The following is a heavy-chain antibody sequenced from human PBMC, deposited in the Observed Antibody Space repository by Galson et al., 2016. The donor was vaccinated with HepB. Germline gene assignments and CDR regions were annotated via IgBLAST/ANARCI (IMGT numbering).Heavy chain of an antibody. CDR1: GGSINSSY. CDR3: ASTYAGNRPFDY. D-gene: IGHD4-23*01. V-gene: IGHV4-59*01. J-gene: IGHJ4*02. CDR2: ISHSGDT. Sequence: SETLSLTCTFSGGSINSSYWTWIRLPPGKGLEWIGHISHSGDTKYSPSLRSRVYISVDTARNQFSLRLSSVTTADTAVYYCASTYAGNRPFDYWGQGTLVTVSS.